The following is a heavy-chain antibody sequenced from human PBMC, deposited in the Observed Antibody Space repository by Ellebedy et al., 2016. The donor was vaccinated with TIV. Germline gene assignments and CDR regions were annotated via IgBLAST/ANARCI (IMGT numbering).Heavy chain of an antibody. CDR3: ARVRGVNWFDP. J-gene: IGHJ5*02. Sequence: GSLRLXXAVYGGSFSGYYWSWIRQPPGKGLEWIGEINHSGSTNYNPSLKSRVTISVDTSKNQFSLKLSSVTAADTAVYYCARVRGVNWFDPWGQGTLVTVSS. V-gene: IGHV4-34*01. CDR2: INHSGST. CDR1: GGSFSGYY.